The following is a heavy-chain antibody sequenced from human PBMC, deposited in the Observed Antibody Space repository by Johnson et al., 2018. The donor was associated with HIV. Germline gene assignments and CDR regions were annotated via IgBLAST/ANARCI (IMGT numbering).Heavy chain of an antibody. CDR1: GFTFDDYA. V-gene: IGHV3-9*01. CDR3: ARELWEDDYDDSGGDAFDM. J-gene: IGHJ3*02. Sequence: QLVESGGGLVQPCRSLRLSCAASGFTFDDYAMHWVRQVQGKGLEWVSAISGSGGSTYYADSVKGRFTISRNNAKNSLYLQTNSLRAEDTAVYDWARELWEDDYDDSGGDAFDMWGQWTMVIVSS. D-gene: IGHD3-22*01. CDR2: ISGSGGST.